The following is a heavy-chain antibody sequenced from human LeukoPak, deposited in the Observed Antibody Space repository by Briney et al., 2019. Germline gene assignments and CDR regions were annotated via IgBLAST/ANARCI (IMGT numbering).Heavy chain of an antibody. V-gene: IGHV4-34*01. CDR2: INHSGST. J-gene: IGHJ6*02. D-gene: IGHD6-13*01. CDR3: ARGDSSSSSYYYGMDV. Sequence: SETLSLTCAVYGGSFSGYYWSWICQPPGKGLEWIGEINHSGSTNYNPSLKSRVTISVDTSKNQFSLKLSSVTAADTAVYYCARGDSSSSSYYYGMDVWGQGTTVTVSS. CDR1: GGSFSGYY.